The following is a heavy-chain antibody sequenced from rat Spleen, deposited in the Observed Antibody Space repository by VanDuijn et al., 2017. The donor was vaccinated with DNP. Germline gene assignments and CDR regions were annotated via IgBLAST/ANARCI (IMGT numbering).Heavy chain of an antibody. J-gene: IGHJ2*01. D-gene: IGHD1-1*01. CDR2: IWTNGST. Sequence: QVQLKESGPGLVQPSQTLSLTCTVSGFSLTSYNVHWVRQPTGKGLEWMGMIWTNGSTDHNSALKSRLSITRDTSKSQLFLKMNSLQTEDIGTYYCVREHILQPFDYWGQGDMVTVSS. CDR1: GFSLTSYN. CDR3: VREHILQPFDY. V-gene: IGHV2-30*01.